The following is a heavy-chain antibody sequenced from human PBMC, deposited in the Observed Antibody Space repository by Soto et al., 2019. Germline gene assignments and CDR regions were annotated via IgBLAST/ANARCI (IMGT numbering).Heavy chain of an antibody. Sequence: SETLSLTCTVSGGSISSSSYYWGWIRQPPGKGLEWIGSIYYSGSTYYNPSLKSRVTISVDTSKNQFSLKLSSVTAADTAVYYCARIRSSIAARGGVFDYWGQGTLVTVSS. CDR2: IYYSGST. CDR3: ARIRSSIAARGGVFDY. J-gene: IGHJ4*02. CDR1: GGSISSSSYY. V-gene: IGHV4-39*01. D-gene: IGHD6-6*01.